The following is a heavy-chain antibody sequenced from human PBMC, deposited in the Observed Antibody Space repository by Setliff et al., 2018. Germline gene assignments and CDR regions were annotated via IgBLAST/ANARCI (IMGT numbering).Heavy chain of an antibody. Sequence: GESLKISCAASGFDFKTRWMDWARQAPGKGLEWVANIKEDGSQRNYVDAVRGRFTVSRDNARNLLYLQMNSLRVDDTAVYYCSSYLVSWGQGALVTVSS. CDR1: GFDFKTRW. CDR2: IKEDGSQR. D-gene: IGHD2-21*01. V-gene: IGHV3-7*01. J-gene: IGHJ4*02. CDR3: SSYLVS.